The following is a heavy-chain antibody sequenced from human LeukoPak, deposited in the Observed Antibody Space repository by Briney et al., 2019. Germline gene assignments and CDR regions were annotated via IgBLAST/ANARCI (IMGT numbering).Heavy chain of an antibody. CDR1: GGSISSYY. V-gene: IGHV4-59*01. Sequence: PSETLSLTCTVSGGSISSYYWSWIRQPPGKGLEWIGYIYYSGSTNYNPSLKSRVTISVDTSKNQSSLKLSSVTAADTAVYYCARDVSSTSPASGWFDPWGQGTLVTVS. D-gene: IGHD2-2*01. J-gene: IGHJ5*02. CDR2: IYYSGST. CDR3: ARDVSSTSPASGWFDP.